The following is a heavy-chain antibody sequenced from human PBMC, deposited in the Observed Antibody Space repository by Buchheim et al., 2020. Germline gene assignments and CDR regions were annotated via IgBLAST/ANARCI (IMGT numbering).Heavy chain of an antibody. Sequence: QVQLVQSGAEVKKPGASVKVSCKASGYSFNGYYIHWVRQAPGQGLEWMGWINPNSGGTNYVQKFQGRVTMTRDTSMRTAYLELSRLRSDDTAVYYCARDSPLGLWGQGTL. J-gene: IGHJ4*02. D-gene: IGHD3/OR15-3a*01. CDR3: ARDSPLGL. CDR2: INPNSGGT. V-gene: IGHV1-2*02. CDR1: GYSFNGYY.